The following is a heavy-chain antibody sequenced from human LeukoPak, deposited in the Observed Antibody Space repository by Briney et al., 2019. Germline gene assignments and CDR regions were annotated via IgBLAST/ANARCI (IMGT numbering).Heavy chain of an antibody. D-gene: IGHD6-19*01. CDR1: GYTFTSYD. CDR2: MNPNSGNT. J-gene: IGHJ4*02. V-gene: IGHV1-8*01. Sequence: ASVKVSCKASGYTFTSYDINWVRQATGQGLEWMGWMNPNSGNTGYAQKFQGRVTMTRNTSISTAYMELSSLRSEDTAVYYCARVPRGHYDSSGWYLGVLDYWGQGTLVTVSS. CDR3: ARVPRGHYDSSGWYLGVLDY.